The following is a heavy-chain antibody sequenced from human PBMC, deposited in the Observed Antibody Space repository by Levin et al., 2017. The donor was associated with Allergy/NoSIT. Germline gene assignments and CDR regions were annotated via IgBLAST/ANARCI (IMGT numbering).Heavy chain of an antibody. CDR2: IYSGGST. Sequence: GGSLRLSCAVSGFTVSSSYMSWVRQAPGKGLEWVSVIYSGGSTQYADSVKGRFTISRDNSKNTLYLQMNSLRAEDTALYYCARAYSSSWYAGYWGQGTLVTVSS. CDR1: GFTVSSSY. D-gene: IGHD6-13*01. J-gene: IGHJ4*02. V-gene: IGHV3-53*01. CDR3: ARAYSSSWYAGY.